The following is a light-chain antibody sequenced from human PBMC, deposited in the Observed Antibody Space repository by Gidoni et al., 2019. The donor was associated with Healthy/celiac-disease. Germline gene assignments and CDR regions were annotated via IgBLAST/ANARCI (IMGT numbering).Light chain of an antibody. CDR1: QLVSSYY. CDR2: GAS. Sequence: AFTPSPGTLSLSPGERATLSCRASQLVSSYYLAWYQQKPGQAPRLLIYGASSMATGIPDRFSGSGSGTDFTLTISRLEPEDFAVYYCQQYGSSLLTFGGGTKVEIK. J-gene: IGKJ4*01. V-gene: IGKV3-20*01. CDR3: QQYGSSLLT.